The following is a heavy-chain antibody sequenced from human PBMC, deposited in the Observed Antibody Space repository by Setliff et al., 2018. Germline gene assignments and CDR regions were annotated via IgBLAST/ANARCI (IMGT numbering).Heavy chain of an antibody. CDR1: GGSISGGSYY. Sequence: TLSLTCTVSGGSISGGSYYWGWIRQPPRKGLEWIGSINYSGSTYYNPSLKSRVTISLDTSKNQFSLKLSSVTAAHTAVYYCVRHPNGFPNWFDVWGQGTLVTVSS. V-gene: IGHV4-39*01. CDR2: INYSGST. D-gene: IGHD2-8*01. J-gene: IGHJ5*02. CDR3: VRHPNGFPNWFDV.